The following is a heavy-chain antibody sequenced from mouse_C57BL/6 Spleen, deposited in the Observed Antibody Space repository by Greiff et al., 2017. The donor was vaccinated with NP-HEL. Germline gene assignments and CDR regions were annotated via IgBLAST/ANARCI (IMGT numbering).Heavy chain of an antibody. Sequence: EVQLQQSGPVLVKPGASVKMSCKASGYTFTDYYMNWVKQSHGKSLEWIGVINPYNGGTSYNQKFKGKATLTVDKSSSTAYMELNSLTSEDSAVHYCARSGGQQGYAMDYWGQGTSVTVSS. V-gene: IGHV1-19*01. D-gene: IGHD3-3*01. CDR2: INPYNGGT. CDR3: ARSGGQQGYAMDY. CDR1: GYTFTDYY. J-gene: IGHJ4*01.